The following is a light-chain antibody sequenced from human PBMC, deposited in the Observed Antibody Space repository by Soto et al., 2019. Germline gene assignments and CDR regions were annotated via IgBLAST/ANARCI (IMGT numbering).Light chain of an antibody. CDR2: FAS. V-gene: IGKV1D-16*01. Sequence: DIQMTQSPSSLSASVGDRVTITCGASQDIGSHLAWYQQRPEKAPKSLIYFASSLQSGVPSRFSGSGSGTEFTLTISGLQPEDVATYYCLHHNSYPLTFGPGTKVDIK. CDR1: QDIGSH. J-gene: IGKJ3*01. CDR3: LHHNSYPLT.